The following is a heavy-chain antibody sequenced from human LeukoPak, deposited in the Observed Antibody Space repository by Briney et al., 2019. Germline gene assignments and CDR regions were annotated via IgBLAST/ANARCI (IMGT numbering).Heavy chain of an antibody. V-gene: IGHV3-48*04. CDR3: ATWTGITPY. CDR2: IISTSSMI. Sequence: PGGSLRLSCAASGFNFPIFSMNWVRQAPGKGLEWVSHIISTSSMIYYADSVKGRFTISRDNAKNSLFLQMNSLRVEDTAVYYCATWTGITPYWGQGTLVTVSS. J-gene: IGHJ4*02. D-gene: IGHD1-20*01. CDR1: GFNFPIFS.